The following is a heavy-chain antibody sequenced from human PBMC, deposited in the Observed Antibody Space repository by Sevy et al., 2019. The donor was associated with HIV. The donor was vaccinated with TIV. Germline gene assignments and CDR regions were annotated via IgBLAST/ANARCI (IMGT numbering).Heavy chain of an antibody. CDR3: ARTSRGIVVVPAAQHYYGMDV. Sequence: ASVKVSCKASGYTFISYGMNWVRQAPGHGLEWMGWINTNTGNPTYAQGFTGRFVFSLDTSINTAYLQISSLKAEDNAVYYCARTSRGIVVVPAAQHYYGMDVWGQGTTVTVSS. CDR2: INTNTGNP. CDR1: GYTFISYG. D-gene: IGHD2-2*01. V-gene: IGHV7-4-1*02. J-gene: IGHJ6*02.